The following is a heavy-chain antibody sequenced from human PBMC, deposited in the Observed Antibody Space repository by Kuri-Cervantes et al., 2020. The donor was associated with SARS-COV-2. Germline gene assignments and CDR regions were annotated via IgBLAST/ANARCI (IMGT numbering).Heavy chain of an antibody. J-gene: IGHJ3*02. V-gene: IGHV4-59*08. CDR1: GGSISSYD. CDR3: ARVRITMIVVADAFDI. CDR2: IYYSGST. D-gene: IGHD3-22*01. Sequence: GSLRLSCTVSGGSISSYDWSWIRQPPGKGLEWVGYIYYSGSTNYNTSLKTRVTISVDTSKNQFSLKLSTVTAADTAVYYCARVRITMIVVADAFDIWGQGTMVTVSS.